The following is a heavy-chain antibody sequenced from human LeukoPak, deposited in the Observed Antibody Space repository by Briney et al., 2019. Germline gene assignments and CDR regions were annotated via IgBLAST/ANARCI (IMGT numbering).Heavy chain of an antibody. D-gene: IGHD1-26*01. V-gene: IGHV4-61*01. Sequence: PSETQSLTCTVSGGSVSSGSYYWSWIRQPPGKGLEWIGYIYYSGSTNYNPSLKSRVTISVDTSKNQFSLKLSSVTAADTAVYYCARSGWELPYYDYWGQGTLVTVSS. J-gene: IGHJ4*02. CDR2: IYYSGST. CDR1: GGSVSSGSYY. CDR3: ARSGWELPYYDY.